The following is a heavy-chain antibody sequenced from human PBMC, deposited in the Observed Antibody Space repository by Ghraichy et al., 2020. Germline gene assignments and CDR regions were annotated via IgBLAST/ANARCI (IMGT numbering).Heavy chain of an antibody. J-gene: IGHJ4*02. D-gene: IGHD3-3*01. CDR1: GFTFSSYA. CDR2: ISVSGGGT. CDR3: ATAIFWDGSKAFEDY. V-gene: IGHV3-23*01. Sequence: GGSLRLSCAASGFTFSSYAMSWVRQAPGKGLEWVSAISVSGGGTYYADSVKGRSTISRDNSKNTLYLQMSSLRAEDTAVYFCATAIFWDGSKAFEDYWGQGTLVTVS.